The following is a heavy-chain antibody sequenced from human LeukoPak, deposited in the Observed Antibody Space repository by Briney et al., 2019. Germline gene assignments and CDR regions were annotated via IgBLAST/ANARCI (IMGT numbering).Heavy chain of an antibody. CDR3: TRSRSSDY. CDR2: IISRGSSI. V-gene: IGHV3-11*01. Sequence: GGSLRLSCAASGPIFSDYYMNWTRQAPGKGVEWLSFIISRGSSIYYADSVKGRYTISRDNAKYSVYLQMNSLRAEDTAVYFCTRSRSSDYWGQGTLVTVSS. CDR1: GPIFSDYY. J-gene: IGHJ4*02.